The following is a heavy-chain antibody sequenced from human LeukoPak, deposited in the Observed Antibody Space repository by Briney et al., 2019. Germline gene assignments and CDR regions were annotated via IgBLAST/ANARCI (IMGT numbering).Heavy chain of an antibody. J-gene: IGHJ4*02. CDR2: MNPNSGNT. Sequence: ASVKVSCKASGYTFTSYDINWVRQATGQGLEWMGWMNPNSGNTGYAQKFQGRVTMTRNTSISTAYMELSSLRSEDTAVYYCARDFGYDSSGYQSGGDWGQGTLVTVSS. CDR1: GYTFTSYD. V-gene: IGHV1-8*01. CDR3: ARDFGYDSSGYQSGGD. D-gene: IGHD3-22*01.